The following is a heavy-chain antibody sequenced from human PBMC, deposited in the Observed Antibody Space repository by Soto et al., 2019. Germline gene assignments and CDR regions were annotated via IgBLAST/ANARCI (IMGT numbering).Heavy chain of an antibody. Sequence: ASVKVSCKASGYTFTGYYMHWVRQTPGQGLEWMGWINPNSGGTNYAQKFQGWVTMTRDTSISTAYMELSRLRSDDTAVYYCARGDCGGDCYPRGGYYGMDVWGQGTTVTVSS. CDR1: GYTFTGYY. D-gene: IGHD2-21*02. CDR3: ARGDCGGDCYPRGGYYGMDV. V-gene: IGHV1-2*04. CDR2: INPNSGGT. J-gene: IGHJ6*02.